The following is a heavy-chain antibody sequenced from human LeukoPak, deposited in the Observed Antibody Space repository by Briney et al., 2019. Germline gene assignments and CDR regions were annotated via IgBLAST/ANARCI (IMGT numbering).Heavy chain of an antibody. CDR3: AKGRAAAPDY. V-gene: IGHV3-30*02. Sequence: PGGSLRLSCAASEFTFSRYGMHWVRQAPGKGLEWVAFIRYDGSNKYYADSVKGRFTISRDNSKNTLYLQMNSLRAEDTAVYYCAKGRAAAPDYWGQGTLVTVSS. J-gene: IGHJ4*02. CDR1: EFTFSRYG. CDR2: IRYDGSNK. D-gene: IGHD6-25*01.